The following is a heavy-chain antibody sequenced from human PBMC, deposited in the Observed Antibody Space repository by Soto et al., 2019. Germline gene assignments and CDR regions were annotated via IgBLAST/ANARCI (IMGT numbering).Heavy chain of an antibody. D-gene: IGHD5-18*01. J-gene: IGHJ4*02. Sequence: SCKASGYTFTSYDINWIRQPPGKGLEWIGYIYYSGSTNYNPSLKSRVTISVDTSKNQFSLKLSSVTAADTAVYYCARIGRGYSYDFDYWGQGTLVTVSS. CDR1: GYTFTSYD. CDR3: ARIGRGYSYDFDY. CDR2: IYYSGST. V-gene: IGHV4-59*01.